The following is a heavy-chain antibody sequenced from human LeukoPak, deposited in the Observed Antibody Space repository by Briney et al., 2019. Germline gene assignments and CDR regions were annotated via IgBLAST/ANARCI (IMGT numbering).Heavy chain of an antibody. V-gene: IGHV1-46*01. CDR2: INPSGGST. Sequence: ASVKVSCKASGYTFTSYYMHWVRQAPGQGLEWMGIINPSGGSTSYAQKFQGRVTMTRDMSTSTVYMELSSLRSEDTAVYYCARDEIAAAGTDNYYYYYMDVWGKGTTVTVSS. CDR3: ARDEIAAAGTDNYYYYYMDV. D-gene: IGHD6-13*01. CDR1: GYTFTSYY. J-gene: IGHJ6*03.